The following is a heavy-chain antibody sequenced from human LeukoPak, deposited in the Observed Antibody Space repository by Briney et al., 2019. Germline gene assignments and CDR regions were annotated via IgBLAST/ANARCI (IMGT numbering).Heavy chain of an antibody. Sequence: SATLSLTCAVSGASINSFYWSWIQQPPGKGLEWIGYLSHSGYTTYNPSLKSRVTMSVDTSKNYLSLKLTSMTAADTALYYCARSGYIYGADAFDIWGQGTMVSVSS. CDR3: ARSGYIYGADAFDI. V-gene: IGHV4-59*01. CDR2: LSHSGYT. D-gene: IGHD5-18*01. CDR1: GASINSFY. J-gene: IGHJ3*02.